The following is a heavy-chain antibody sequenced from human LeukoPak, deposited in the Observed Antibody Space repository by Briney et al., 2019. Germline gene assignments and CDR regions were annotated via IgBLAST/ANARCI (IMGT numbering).Heavy chain of an antibody. CDR3: ARGRSPIVVVPAATGHYYYGLDV. CDR2: INHSGST. J-gene: IGHJ6*02. CDR1: GGSFSGYY. V-gene: IGHV4-34*01. Sequence: SETLSLTCAVYGGSFSGYYWGWIRQPPGKGLEWIGEINHSGSTNYNPSLKSRVTISVDTSKNQFSLKLSSVTAADTAVYYCARGRSPIVVVPAATGHYYYGLDVWGQGTTVTVSS. D-gene: IGHD2-2*01.